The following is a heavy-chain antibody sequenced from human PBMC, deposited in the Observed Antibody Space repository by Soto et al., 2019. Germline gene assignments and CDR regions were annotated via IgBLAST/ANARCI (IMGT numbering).Heavy chain of an antibody. CDR2: IYYSGST. V-gene: IGHV4-59*08. Sequence: SETLSLTCTVSGGSISSYYWSWIRQPPGKGLEWIGYIYYSGSTNYNPSLKGRVTISVDTSKNQFSLKLSSVTAADTAVYYCARRGYDILTGYYEDYSYMDVWGKGTTVTVSS. J-gene: IGHJ6*03. D-gene: IGHD3-9*01. CDR1: GGSISSYY. CDR3: ARRGYDILTGYYEDYSYMDV.